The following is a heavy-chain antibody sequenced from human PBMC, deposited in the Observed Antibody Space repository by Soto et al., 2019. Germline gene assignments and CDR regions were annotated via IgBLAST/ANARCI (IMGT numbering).Heavy chain of an antibody. CDR3: AREDKPGGYTPPGTSGFDS. V-gene: IGHV1-69*12. J-gene: IGHJ4*02. D-gene: IGHD5-12*01. Sequence: QVQLVQAGAEVKKPGSSVKVSCKASGGTFSTYAISWVRQAPGQGLEWMGGIIPIYSTANYAQKFQGRLTMTADESTSTVYMELSSLRSDDTAVYYCAREDKPGGYTPPGTSGFDSWGQGTLVTVSS. CDR1: GGTFSTYA. CDR2: IIPIYSTA.